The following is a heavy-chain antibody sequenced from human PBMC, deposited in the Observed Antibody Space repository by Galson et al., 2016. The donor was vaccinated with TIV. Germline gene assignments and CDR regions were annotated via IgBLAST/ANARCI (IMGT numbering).Heavy chain of an antibody. CDR1: GDTFRTYT. CDR3: ARLTPCGGDCYYFDY. Sequence: SVKVSCKASGDTFRTYTITWVRQAPGQGLEWMGGIIPISAIADNAQKFQGRISITADESTSTAYMELSSLRSEDTAVYSCARLTPCGGDCYYFDYWGQGTLVTVSS. D-gene: IGHD2-21*02. J-gene: IGHJ4*02. CDR2: IIPISAIA. V-gene: IGHV1-69*13.